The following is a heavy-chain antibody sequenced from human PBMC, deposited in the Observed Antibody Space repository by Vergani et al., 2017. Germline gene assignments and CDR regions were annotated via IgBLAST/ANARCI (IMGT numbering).Heavy chain of an antibody. D-gene: IGHD1-1*01. CDR1: GGSISSGSYY. CDR3: ARGTTDYYYYGMDV. V-gene: IGHV4-61*02. Sequence: QVQLQESGPGLVKPSQTLSLTCTVSGGSISSGSYYWSWIRQPAGKGLEWIGRIYTSGSTNYNPSLKSRVTISVDTSKNQFSLKLSSVTAADTAVYYCARGTTDYYYYGMDVWGQGTTVTVSS. J-gene: IGHJ6*02. CDR2: IYTSGST.